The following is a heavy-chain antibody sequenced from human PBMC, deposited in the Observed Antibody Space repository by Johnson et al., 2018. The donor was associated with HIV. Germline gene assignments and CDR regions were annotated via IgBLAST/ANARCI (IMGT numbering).Heavy chain of an antibody. D-gene: IGHD3-10*01. CDR1: GFSFDDYA. CDR3: VKDSDTYYYGSGDAFDI. J-gene: IGHJ3*02. Sequence: VQLVESGGVAVQPGGSLRLSCAASGFSFDDYAMHWVRQAPGKGLEWVSLISWDGGNTYYADSVKGRFIISRDNSKESLYLQMNSLRDEDTALYFCVKDSDTYYYGSGDAFDIWGRGTMVTVSS. V-gene: IGHV3-43D*03. CDR2: ISWDGGNT.